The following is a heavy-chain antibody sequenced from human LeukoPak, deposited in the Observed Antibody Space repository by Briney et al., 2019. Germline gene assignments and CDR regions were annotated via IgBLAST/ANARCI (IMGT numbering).Heavy chain of an antibody. CDR2: IYHSGST. V-gene: IGHV4-38-2*01. Sequence: SETLSLTCAVSGYSISSGYYWGWIRQPPGKGLEWLGSIYHSGSTYYNPSLKSRVTISVDTSKNQFSLKLSSVTAADTAVYYCARPLLYCTSTSCPVGYWGQGTLVTVSS. CDR3: ARPLLYCTSTSCPVGY. D-gene: IGHD2-2*01. J-gene: IGHJ4*02. CDR1: GYSISSGYY.